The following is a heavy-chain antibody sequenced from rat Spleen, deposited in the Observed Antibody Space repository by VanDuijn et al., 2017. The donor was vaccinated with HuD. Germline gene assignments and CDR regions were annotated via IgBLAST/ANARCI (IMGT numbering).Heavy chain of an antibody. J-gene: IGHJ2*01. CDR1: ALSLTSNS. Sequence: QVQLKESGPGLVQPSPTLSLTCTVPALSLTSNSVSWILQPPGKGLEWMRVIWSNGGTDYNSAITSRLSISRDTSKSQVFLKVNSLQTEATATYYCARDGPTNFDYWGQGVMVTVSS. CDR3: ARDGPTNFDY. D-gene: IGHD2-1*01. CDR2: IWSNGGT. V-gene: IGHV2-47*01.